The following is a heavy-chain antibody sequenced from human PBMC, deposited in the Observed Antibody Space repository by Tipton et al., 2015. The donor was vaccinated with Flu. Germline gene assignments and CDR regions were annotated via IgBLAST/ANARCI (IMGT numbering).Heavy chain of an antibody. CDR2: INQDGSQI. Sequence: CAGSGFTFSDYWMICVRQAPGQGLEWVANINQDGSQIYYLDSVRGRFSISRDNARKSVYLQMHSLRAEDTATYFCVRAIAAVDSYWGRGTLVTVTS. V-gene: IGHV3-7*04. D-gene: IGHD6-13*01. J-gene: IGHJ4*02. CDR3: VRAIAAVDSY. CDR1: GFTFSDYW.